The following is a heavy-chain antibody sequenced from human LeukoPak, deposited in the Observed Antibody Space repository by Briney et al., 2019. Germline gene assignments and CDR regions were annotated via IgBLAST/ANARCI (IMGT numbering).Heavy chain of an antibody. J-gene: IGHJ4*02. Sequence: SGTLSLTCAVSGGSISSSNWWSWVRQPPGTGLEWIGTHSHSGSAYYNPSLRSRITMSLDTSENQLSLKLYSVTAADTAIYYCARYQTGTMFAVWGQGTLVTISS. V-gene: IGHV4-4*02. CDR2: HSHSGSA. CDR1: GGSISSSNW. CDR3: ARYQTGTMFAV. D-gene: IGHD1/OR15-1a*01.